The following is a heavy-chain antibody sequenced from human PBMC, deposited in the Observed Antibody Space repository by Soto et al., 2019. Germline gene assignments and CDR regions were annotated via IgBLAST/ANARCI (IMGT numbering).Heavy chain of an antibody. CDR3: ARDVGVQYSGYGDAFDI. Sequence: GSLRLSCAASGFTFRSYSMNWVRQAPGKGLEWVSYISSSSSTIYFADSVKGRFTISRDNAKNSLYLHMNSLRDEDTAVYYCARDVGVQYSGYGDAFDIWGQGTMVTVSS. CDR1: GFTFRSYS. J-gene: IGHJ3*02. V-gene: IGHV3-48*02. D-gene: IGHD5-12*01. CDR2: ISSSSSTI.